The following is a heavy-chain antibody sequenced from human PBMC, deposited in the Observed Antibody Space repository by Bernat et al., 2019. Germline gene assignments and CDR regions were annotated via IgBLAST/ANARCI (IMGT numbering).Heavy chain of an antibody. J-gene: IGHJ4*02. CDR2: IYYSGST. CDR1: GGSISSYY. D-gene: IGHD6-13*01. V-gene: IGHV4-59*01. CDR3: ARAQSGYSSSWYDY. Sequence: QVQLQESGPGLVKPSETLSLTCTVSGGSISSYYWSWIRQPPGKGLEWIGYIYYSGSTNYNPSLKSRVTISVDTSKNQFSLKLSSVTAADTAVYYCARAQSGYSSSWYDYWGQGNLVTVSS.